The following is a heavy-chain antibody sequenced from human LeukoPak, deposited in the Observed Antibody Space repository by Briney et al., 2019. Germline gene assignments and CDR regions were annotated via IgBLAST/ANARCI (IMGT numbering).Heavy chain of an antibody. Sequence: GRSLRLSCAASGFTFSSYGMHWVRQAPGKGLEWVAVISYDGSNKYYADSVKGRFTISRDNSKNTLYLQMNSLRAEDTAVYYCAKDRDNYGSGSYSINFDYWGQGTRVTVSS. D-gene: IGHD3-10*01. J-gene: IGHJ4*02. CDR3: AKDRDNYGSGSYSINFDY. CDR1: GFTFSSYG. V-gene: IGHV3-30*18. CDR2: ISYDGSNK.